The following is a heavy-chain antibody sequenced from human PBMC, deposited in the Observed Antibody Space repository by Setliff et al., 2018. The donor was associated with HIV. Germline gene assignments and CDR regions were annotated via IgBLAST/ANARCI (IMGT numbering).Heavy chain of an antibody. D-gene: IGHD6-19*01. CDR3: ASPRPYSSGFYDS. Sequence: SVKVSCKASGGTFRSYGFTWVRQAPGQGLEWMGGIIPLPRTTIYAQKLQGRVTITADESTSTVYMDLRSLRSEDAAVYYCASPRPYSSGFYDSWVQGTLVTVSS. J-gene: IGHJ4*02. CDR2: IIPLPRTT. CDR1: GGTFRSYG. V-gene: IGHV1-69*13.